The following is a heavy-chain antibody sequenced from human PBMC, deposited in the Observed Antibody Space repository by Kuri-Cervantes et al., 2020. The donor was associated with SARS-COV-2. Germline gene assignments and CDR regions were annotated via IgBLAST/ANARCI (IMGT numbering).Heavy chain of an antibody. CDR2: IYTSGST. J-gene: IGHJ4*02. Sequence: SETLSLTCTVSGGSISSGSYYWSWIRQPAGKGLEWIGYIYTSGSTNYNPSLKSRVTISVDTSKNQFSLKLSSVTAADTAVYYCANGYASKIQHYDFWSGLLSGFDYWGQGTLVTVSS. D-gene: IGHD3-3*01. CDR1: GGSISSGSYY. CDR3: ANGYASKIQHYDFWSGLLSGFDY. V-gene: IGHV4-61*09.